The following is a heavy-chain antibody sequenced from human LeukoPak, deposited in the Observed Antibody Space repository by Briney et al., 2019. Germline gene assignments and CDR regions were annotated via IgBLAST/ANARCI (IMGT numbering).Heavy chain of an antibody. D-gene: IGHD3-10*01. CDR1: GYTFTGYY. CDR3: ARVALTMVRGVILRYFNY. Sequence: ASVKVSCKASGYTFTGYYMHWVRQAPGQGLEWMGRINPNSGGTNYAQKFQGRVTMTRDTSISTAYMELSRLRSDDTAVYYCARVALTMVRGVILRYFNYWGQGTLVTVSS. V-gene: IGHV1-2*06. CDR2: INPNSGGT. J-gene: IGHJ4*02.